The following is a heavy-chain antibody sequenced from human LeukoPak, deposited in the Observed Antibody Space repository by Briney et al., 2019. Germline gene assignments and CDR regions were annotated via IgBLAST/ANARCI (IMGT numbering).Heavy chain of an antibody. J-gene: IGHJ4*02. CDR1: GGSISSSSYY. CDR2: IYYSGST. CDR3: ARRKRLEGLDY. D-gene: IGHD1-1*01. Sequence: PSETLSLTCTVSGGSISSSSYYWGWLRQPPGKGLEWIGSIYYSGSTYYNPSLKSRVTISVDTSKNQFSLKLSSVTAADTAVYYCARRKRLEGLDYWGQGTLVTVSS. V-gene: IGHV4-39*01.